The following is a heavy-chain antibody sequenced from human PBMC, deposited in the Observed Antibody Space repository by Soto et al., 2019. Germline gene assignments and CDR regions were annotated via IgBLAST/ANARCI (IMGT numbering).Heavy chain of an antibody. CDR3: AHRGGSSTPRYIPSAEYFQH. Sequence: QITLKESGPTLVKPTQTLTLTCTFSGFSRSTSGVGVGWIRQPPGKALEWLALIYWNDDKRYSPSLKSRLTITKDTSKNQVVLTMTNMDPVDTATYYCAHRGGSSTPRYIPSAEYFQHWGQGTLVTVSS. J-gene: IGHJ1*01. V-gene: IGHV2-5*01. CDR1: GFSRSTSGVG. CDR2: IYWNDDK. D-gene: IGHD1-26*01.